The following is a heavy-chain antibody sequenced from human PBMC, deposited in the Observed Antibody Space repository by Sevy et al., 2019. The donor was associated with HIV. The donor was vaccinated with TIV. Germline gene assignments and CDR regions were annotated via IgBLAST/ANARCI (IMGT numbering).Heavy chain of an antibody. D-gene: IGHD2-2*01. J-gene: IGHJ6*02. CDR3: ARFPTCQYCTSTSWNYYYGMDV. CDR1: GGSFSGYY. Sequence: SETVSLTCAVYGGSFSGYYWTWIRQPPGKGLEWIGQINHSGSSNYKPSLKSRVTISVDTSKNQFSLKLHSVTAADTAVYYCARFPTCQYCTSTSWNYYYGMDVWGQGTTVTVSS. V-gene: IGHV4-34*01. CDR2: INHSGSS.